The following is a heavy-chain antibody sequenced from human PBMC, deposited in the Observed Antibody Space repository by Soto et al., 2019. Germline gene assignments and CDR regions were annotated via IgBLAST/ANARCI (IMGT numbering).Heavy chain of an antibody. CDR2: IIPVFGTR. CDR3: ARDGGFGELKY. J-gene: IGHJ4*02. V-gene: IGHV1-69*18. CDR1: GDTFSGYP. D-gene: IGHD3-10*01. Sequence: QVQLVQSGAELKEPGSSVKVSCKASGDTFSGYPINWVRQAPGEGLQWMGRIIPVFGTRNDAQRLEGRVTFTADQSTNTAYMELRGLLSEDTGVYYCARDGGFGELKYWGPGTLVTVSS.